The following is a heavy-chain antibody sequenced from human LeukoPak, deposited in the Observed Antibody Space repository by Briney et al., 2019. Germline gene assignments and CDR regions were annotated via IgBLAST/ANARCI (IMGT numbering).Heavy chain of an antibody. D-gene: IGHD5-18*01. CDR1: GLTFSTYW. V-gene: IGHV3-7*01. CDR3: ATAGYSYGYDIDY. CDR2: IKQDGSEK. J-gene: IGHJ4*02. Sequence: GGSLRLSCAASGLTFSTYWMSWVRQAPRKGLEWVANIKQDGSEKYYVDSVKGRFTISRDNAKNSLYLQMNSLRAEDAAVYYCATAGYSYGYDIDYWGQGTLVTVSS.